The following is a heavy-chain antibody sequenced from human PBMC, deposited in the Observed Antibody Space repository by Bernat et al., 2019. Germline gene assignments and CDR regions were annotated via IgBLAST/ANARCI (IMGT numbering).Heavy chain of an antibody. V-gene: IGHV3-21*01. D-gene: IGHD6-25*01. CDR3: ARETDSGYIYDS. J-gene: IGHJ4*02. CDR1: GFAFSSYN. Sequence: EVQLVESGGGLVKSGGSLRLSCAASGFAFSSYNMNWVRQAPGKGLEWVSSISTGSSYIYYVDSVKGRFTVSRDNAKNSLYLQMNSLRVEDTAVYYCARETDSGYIYDSWGRGTLVTVSS. CDR2: ISTGSSYI.